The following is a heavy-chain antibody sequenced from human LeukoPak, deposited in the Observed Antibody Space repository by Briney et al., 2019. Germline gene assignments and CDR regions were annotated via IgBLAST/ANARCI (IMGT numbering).Heavy chain of an antibody. V-gene: IGHV3-7*01. D-gene: IGHD6-13*01. CDR2: IKQDGSEK. J-gene: IGHJ4*02. Sequence: GGSLRLTCAVSGFSVSGYWMTWVRQAPGKGLEWVANIKQDGSEKNYVDSVKGRFTISRDNAENSLFLQMNSLRVEDTAVYYCAREWQGGIAAAGTRIEGDYWGQGTLVAVSS. CDR1: GFSVSGYW. CDR3: AREWQGGIAAAGTRIEGDY.